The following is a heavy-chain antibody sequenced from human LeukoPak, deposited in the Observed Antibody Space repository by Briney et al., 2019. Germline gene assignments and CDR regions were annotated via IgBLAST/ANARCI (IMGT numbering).Heavy chain of an antibody. Sequence: ASVKDSCKASGYTFTSYVISWVRQAPGQGLEWMGWISSYSGNTNYAQKLQGRVTMTTDTSTSTAYMELRSLRSEDTAVYYCARGLSSPPSDYWGQGTLVTVSS. J-gene: IGHJ4*02. V-gene: IGHV1-18*01. CDR3: ARGLSSPPSDY. CDR1: GYTFTSYV. CDR2: ISSYSGNT. D-gene: IGHD6-13*01.